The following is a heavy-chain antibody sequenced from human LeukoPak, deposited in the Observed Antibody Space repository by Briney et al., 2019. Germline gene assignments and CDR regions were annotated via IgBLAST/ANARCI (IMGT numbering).Heavy chain of an antibody. CDR1: GFTFSSYA. J-gene: IGHJ4*02. D-gene: IGHD3-22*01. CDR3: ASYDSSGYYSPN. V-gene: IGHV1-69*04. CDR2: IIPILGIA. Sequence: GGSLRLSCAASGFTFSSYAISWVRQAPGQGLEWMGRIIPILGIANYAQKFQGRVTITADKSTSTAYMELSSLRSEDTAVYYCASYDSSGYYSPNWGQGTLVTVSS.